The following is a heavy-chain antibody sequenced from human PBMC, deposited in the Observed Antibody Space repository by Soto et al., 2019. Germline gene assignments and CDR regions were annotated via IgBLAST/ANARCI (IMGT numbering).Heavy chain of an antibody. D-gene: IGHD1-20*01. CDR3: ATERLTGTV. CDR2: ISVSGSMR. CDR1: VFTFSSNE. J-gene: IGHJ3*01. Sequence: PVGSLRLSCAPSVFTFSSNEMNCVRQSPGKGLEWVSYISVSGSMRFYADAVRGRFTISRDNTKKMLYLQMNSLRVEDTALYYCATERLTGTVWGQRTLFHVSS. V-gene: IGHV3-48*03.